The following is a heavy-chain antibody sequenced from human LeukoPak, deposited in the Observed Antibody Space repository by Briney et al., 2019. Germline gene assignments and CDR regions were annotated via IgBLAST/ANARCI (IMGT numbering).Heavy chain of an antibody. Sequence: PGGSLRLSCVASGFPFDDYGMFWVRQTPGKGLEWISGISWNSGIIAYADSVKGRFTIFRDSAKNSLYLQMNSLRVEDTAVYYCVKDRYFYDSGSKANWGQGTLVTVSS. J-gene: IGHJ4*02. D-gene: IGHD3-22*01. CDR3: VKDRYFYDSGSKAN. CDR2: ISWNSGII. CDR1: GFPFDDYG. V-gene: IGHV3-9*01.